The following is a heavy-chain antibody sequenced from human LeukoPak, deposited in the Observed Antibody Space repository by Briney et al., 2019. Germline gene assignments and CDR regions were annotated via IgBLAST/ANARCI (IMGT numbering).Heavy chain of an antibody. V-gene: IGHV3-21*01. D-gene: IGHD3-10*01. CDR2: ISSSSSYI. CDR3: ARDGWFGIYYFDY. Sequence: GGSLRLSCAASGFTFSSYSMNWVRQAPGKGLEWVSSISSSSSYIYYADSVKGRFTISRDNAKSSLYLQMNSLRAEDTAVYYCARDGWFGIYYFDYWGQGTLVTVSS. CDR1: GFTFSSYS. J-gene: IGHJ4*02.